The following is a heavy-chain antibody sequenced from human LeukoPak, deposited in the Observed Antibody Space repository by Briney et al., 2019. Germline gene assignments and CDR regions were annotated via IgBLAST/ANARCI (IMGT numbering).Heavy chain of an antibody. CDR3: ARGFTAMVPYFDY. Sequence: GGSLRLSCAAPGFTFSSYWMSWVRQAPGKGLEWVANIKQDGSEKYYVDSVKGRFTISRDNAKNSLYLQMNSLRAEDTAVYYCARGFTAMVPYFDYWGQGTLVTVSS. CDR1: GFTFSSYW. V-gene: IGHV3-7*01. J-gene: IGHJ4*02. D-gene: IGHD5-18*01. CDR2: IKQDGSEK.